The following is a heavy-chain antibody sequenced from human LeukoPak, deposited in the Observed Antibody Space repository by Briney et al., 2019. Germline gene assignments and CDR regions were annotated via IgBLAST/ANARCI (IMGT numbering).Heavy chain of an antibody. Sequence: SETLSLTCAVYGGSFSGYYWSWIRQPPGKGLEWIGEINHSGSTNYNPSLKSRVTISVDTSKNQFSLKLSSVTAADTAVYYCARGHCQFPYWGQGTLVTVSS. V-gene: IGHV4-34*01. CDR1: GGSFSGYY. CDR2: INHSGST. J-gene: IGHJ4*02. D-gene: IGHD2-15*01. CDR3: ARGHCQFPY.